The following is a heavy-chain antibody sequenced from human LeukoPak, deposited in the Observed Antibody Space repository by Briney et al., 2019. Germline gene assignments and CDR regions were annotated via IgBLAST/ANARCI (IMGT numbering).Heavy chain of an antibody. CDR2: INHSGST. J-gene: IGHJ4*02. CDR3: ARVRGIRGVDY. D-gene: IGHD6-13*01. CDR1: GGSFSGYY. V-gene: IGHV4-34*01. Sequence: SETLSLTCAVYGGSFSGYYWSWIRQPPGKGLEWIGEINHSGSTNYNPSLKSRVTISVDTSKNQFSLKLSSVTAADTAVYYCARVRGIRGVDYWGQGTLVTVSS.